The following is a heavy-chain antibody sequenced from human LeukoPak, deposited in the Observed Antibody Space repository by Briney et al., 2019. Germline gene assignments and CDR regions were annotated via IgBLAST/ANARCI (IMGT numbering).Heavy chain of an antibody. V-gene: IGHV1-2*02. J-gene: IGHJ5*02. Sequence: ASVKVSCKASGYTFTGYYMHWVRQAPGQGLEWMGWINPNSGGTNFAQKFQGRVTMTRDTSISTAYMELSRLRSDDTAVYFCARIPAAGSMGWFDPWGQGTLVTVSS. D-gene: IGHD6-13*01. CDR3: ARIPAAGSMGWFDP. CDR2: INPNSGGT. CDR1: GYTFTGYY.